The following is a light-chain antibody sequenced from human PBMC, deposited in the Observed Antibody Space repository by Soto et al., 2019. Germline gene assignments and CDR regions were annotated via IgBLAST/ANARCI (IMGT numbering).Light chain of an antibody. CDR1: SSNVGGYDY. CDR2: EVS. V-gene: IGLV2-8*01. Sequence: QSALTQPPSASGSPGQSVAISCTGTSSNVGGYDYVSWYQQHPGKVPKLTVYEVSKPPSGVPDRFSGSKSGNTASLTVSGLQAEDEADYFCISYAGSNNLVFGGGTKLTVL. CDR3: ISYAGSNNLV. J-gene: IGLJ2*01.